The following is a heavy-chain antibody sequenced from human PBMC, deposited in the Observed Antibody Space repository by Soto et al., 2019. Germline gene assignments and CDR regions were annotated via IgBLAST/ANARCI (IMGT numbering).Heavy chain of an antibody. J-gene: IGHJ4*02. D-gene: IGHD3-22*01. CDR1: GFTFGDYA. CDR2: IRSKAYGGTT. CDR3: TRPYYSDSTGYQRY. Sequence: GSLRLSCTASGFTFGDYAMSWFRQAPGKGLEWVGFIRSKAYGGTTGYAASVKDRFTISRDDSKSIAYLQMNSLKTEDTAVYYCTRPYYSDSTGYQRYWGQGTLVTVSS. V-gene: IGHV3-49*03.